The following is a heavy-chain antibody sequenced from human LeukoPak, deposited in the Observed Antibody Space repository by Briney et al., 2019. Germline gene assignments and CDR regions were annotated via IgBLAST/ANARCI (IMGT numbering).Heavy chain of an antibody. Sequence: SESLSLTCTVSGGSISTYYWSWIRQPPGGRLGWIGYVFYSGSTNYNPSLKSRVTISLDTSKNQFSLKLSSVTAADTAVYYCARDWYGDYTFDIWGQGTMVTVSS. D-gene: IGHD4-17*01. V-gene: IGHV4-59*01. CDR3: ARDWYGDYTFDI. CDR2: VFYSGST. J-gene: IGHJ3*02. CDR1: GGSISTYY.